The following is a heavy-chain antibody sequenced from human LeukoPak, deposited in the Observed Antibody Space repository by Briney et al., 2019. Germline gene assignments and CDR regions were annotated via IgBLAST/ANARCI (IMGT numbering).Heavy chain of an antibody. CDR2: INLNTGGT. Sequence: GASMKVSCKASGYTFTGYNMHWVRQAPGQGLEWMGWINLNTGGTGYAQKFQGRVTMTRDTSISTAYMELSRLRSDDTAVYYCARSMVRGNQDFDYWGQGTLVTVSS. V-gene: IGHV1-2*02. CDR3: ARSMVRGNQDFDY. CDR1: GYTFTGYN. D-gene: IGHD3-10*01. J-gene: IGHJ4*02.